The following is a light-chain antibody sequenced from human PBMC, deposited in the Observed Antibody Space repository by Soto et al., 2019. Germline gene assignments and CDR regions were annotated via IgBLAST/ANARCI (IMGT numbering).Light chain of an antibody. J-gene: IGKJ4*01. V-gene: IGKV3-11*01. CDR3: QQRSSCPLT. Sequence: VGLPQSPATLSLSPGERATLFFRARQSISTHLSCDQRKPDQAPRLLIYDASYRATGIPARFSGSVSGTDFTLTISSLEPEDFAVYYCQQRSSCPLTFGGGTKVDIK. CDR1: QSISTH. CDR2: DAS.